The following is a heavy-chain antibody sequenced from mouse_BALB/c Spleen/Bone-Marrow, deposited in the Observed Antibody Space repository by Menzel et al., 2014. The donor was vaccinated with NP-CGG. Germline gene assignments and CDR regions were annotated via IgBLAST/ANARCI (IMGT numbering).Heavy chain of an antibody. CDR1: GYTFSSYW. D-gene: IGHD1-1*01. V-gene: IGHV1-9*01. CDR3: AREDGLWYFDV. J-gene: IGHJ1*01. CDR2: ILPGSGST. Sequence: QVQLKESGAELMKPGASVKISCKATGYTFSSYWIERVKQRPGHGLEWIGEILPGSGSTNYNEKFKGKATFTADTSSNTAYMQLSSLTSEDSAVYYCAREDGLWYFDVWGAGTTVTVSS.